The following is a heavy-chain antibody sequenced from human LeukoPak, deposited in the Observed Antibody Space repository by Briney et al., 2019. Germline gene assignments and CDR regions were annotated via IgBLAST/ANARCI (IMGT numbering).Heavy chain of an antibody. CDR1: GGSFSGYY. CDR2: INHSGST. J-gene: IGHJ4*02. CDR3: ARGRYSSSWFPFDY. Sequence: SETLSLTCAVYGGSFSGYYWSWIRQPPGKGLKWIGEINHSGSTNYNPSLKSRVTISVDTSKNQFSLKLSSVTAADTAVYYCARGRYSSSWFPFDYWGQGTLVTVSS. V-gene: IGHV4-34*01. D-gene: IGHD6-13*01.